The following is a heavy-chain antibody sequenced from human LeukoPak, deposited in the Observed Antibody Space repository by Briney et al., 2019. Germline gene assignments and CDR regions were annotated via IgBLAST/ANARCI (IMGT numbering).Heavy chain of an antibody. D-gene: IGHD1-14*01. Sequence: PGRSLRLSCTASGFTFSSYGMHWVRQAPGKGLEWVAVIWYDGGNKYYADSVKGRFTISRDNSKNTLYLQMNSLRAEDTAVYYCANPEDGYWGQGTLVTVSS. CDR2: IWYDGGNK. CDR1: GFTFSSYG. V-gene: IGHV3-33*06. J-gene: IGHJ4*02. CDR3: ANPEDGY.